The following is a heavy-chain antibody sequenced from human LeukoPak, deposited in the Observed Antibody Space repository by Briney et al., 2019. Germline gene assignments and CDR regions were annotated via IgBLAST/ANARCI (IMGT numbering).Heavy chain of an antibody. CDR2: IYYSGST. Sequence: SETLSLTCTVSGGSISSYYWSWIRQPPGKGLEWIGYIYYSGSTNYNPSLKSRVTISVDTSKNQFSLKLSSVTAADTAVYYCARVPDRFDAFDIWGQGTMVTVSS. CDR3: ARVPDRFDAFDI. CDR1: GGSISSYY. J-gene: IGHJ3*02. D-gene: IGHD1-14*01. V-gene: IGHV4-59*01.